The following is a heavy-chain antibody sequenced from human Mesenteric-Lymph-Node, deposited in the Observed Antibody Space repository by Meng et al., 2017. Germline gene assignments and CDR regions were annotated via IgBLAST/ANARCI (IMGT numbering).Heavy chain of an antibody. J-gene: IGHJ4*02. CDR3: ARVDPVLAAADY. V-gene: IGHV4-31*01. Sequence: SETLSLTCTVSGGSISSGGYYWSWIRQHPGKGLEWIGYIYYSGSTYYNPSLKSLVTISVDTSKNQFSLKLSSVTAADTAVYYCARVDPVLAAADYWGQGTLVTVSS. CDR1: GGSISSGGYY. D-gene: IGHD6-13*01. CDR2: IYYSGST.